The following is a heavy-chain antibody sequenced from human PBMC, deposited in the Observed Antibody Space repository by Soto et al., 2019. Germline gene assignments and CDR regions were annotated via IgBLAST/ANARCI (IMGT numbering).Heavy chain of an antibody. J-gene: IGHJ6*02. CDR2: ISYDGSNK. Sequence: GGSLRLSCAASGFTFSSYGMHWVRQAPGKGLEWVAVISYDGSNKYYADSVKGRFTISRDNSKNTLYLQMNSLRAEDTAVYYCAKGRCPTTKCGVRSFGMDVWGQGTTVTVSS. V-gene: IGHV3-30*18. CDR1: GFTFSSYG. D-gene: IGHD1-26*01. CDR3: AKGRCPTTKCGVRSFGMDV.